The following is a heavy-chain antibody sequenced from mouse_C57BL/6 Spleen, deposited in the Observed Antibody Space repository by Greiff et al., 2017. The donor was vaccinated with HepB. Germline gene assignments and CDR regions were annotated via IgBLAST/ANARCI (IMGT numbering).Heavy chain of an antibody. J-gene: IGHJ2*01. V-gene: IGHV1-15*01. D-gene: IGHD1-1*01. CDR1: GYTFTDYE. CDR2: IDPETGST. CDR3: TERDYGSSHY. Sequence: VQRVESGAELVRPGASVTLSCKASGYTFTDYEMHWVKQTPVHGLEWIGAIDPETGSTAYNQKFKGKAILTADKSSSTAYMELRSLTSEDSAVYYCTERDYGSSHYWGQGTTLTVSS.